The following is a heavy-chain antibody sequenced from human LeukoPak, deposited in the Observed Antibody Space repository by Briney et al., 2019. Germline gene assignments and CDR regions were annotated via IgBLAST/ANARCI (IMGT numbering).Heavy chain of an antibody. CDR3: ATSIGVAVAFDF. CDR1: GFTFDDYA. J-gene: IGHJ4*02. Sequence: GGSLRLSCAASGFTFDDYAMHWVRQAPGKGLEWVSGISWNSGNIGYADSVKGRFTISRDNAKNSLYLQMNSLRAEDTAIYYCATSIGVAVAFDFWGQGSLVTVSS. D-gene: IGHD1-26*01. V-gene: IGHV3-9*01. CDR2: ISWNSGNI.